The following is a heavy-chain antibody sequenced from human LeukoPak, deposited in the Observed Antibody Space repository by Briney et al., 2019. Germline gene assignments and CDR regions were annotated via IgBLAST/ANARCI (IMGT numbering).Heavy chain of an antibody. D-gene: IGHD2-2*01. CDR3: ARGRGYCSSISCLPEGY. Sequence: SVEVSCKACGYTFTSYGISWVRQAPGQGLEWMGWISAYNGNTNYAQKLQGRVTMTTDTSTSTAYMELRSLRSDDTAVYYCARGRGYCSSISCLPEGYWGQGTLVTVSS. CDR1: GYTFTSYG. V-gene: IGHV1-18*04. J-gene: IGHJ4*02. CDR2: ISAYNGNT.